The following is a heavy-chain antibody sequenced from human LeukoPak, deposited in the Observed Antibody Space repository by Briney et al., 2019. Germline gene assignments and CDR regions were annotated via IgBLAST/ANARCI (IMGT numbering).Heavy chain of an antibody. CDR3: AREVIKHQLASRQYYYGMDV. CDR1: GVSFSSYS. V-gene: IGHV4-59*01. D-gene: IGHD6-13*01. CDR2: IYYSGST. Sequence: PSETLCLSCTVSGVSFSSYSWSWIRQPPGKGLEWIGCIYYSGSTNYNPSLKSRVTISVDTSKNQFSLKLSSVTAADTAVYYCAREVIKHQLASRQYYYGMDVWGQGTTVTVSS. J-gene: IGHJ6*02.